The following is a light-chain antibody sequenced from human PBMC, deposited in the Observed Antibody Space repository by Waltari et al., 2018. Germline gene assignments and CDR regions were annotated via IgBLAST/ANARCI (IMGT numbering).Light chain of an antibody. CDR2: EVS. V-gene: IGLV2-14*01. J-gene: IGLJ2*01. CDR1: SRAVGSYNY. CDR3: SAYAGNDLVI. Sequence: QSALTQPASVSGSPGQSITISCTGTSRAVGSYNYVPWYQQHPGKAPKLMIYEVSNRPSGLSDRFSGSKSGNTASLTISELQAEDEADYYCSAYAGNDLVIFGGGTKLTVL.